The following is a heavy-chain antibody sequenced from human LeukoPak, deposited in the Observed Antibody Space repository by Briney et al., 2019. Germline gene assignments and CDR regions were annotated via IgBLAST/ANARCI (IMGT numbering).Heavy chain of an antibody. CDR3: ARAMRSGYDY. J-gene: IGHJ4*02. CDR1: GFTFRSYS. Sequence: GGSLRLSCAASGFTFRSYSMHWVRQAPGKGLEWVSYISSTSSTIYYADSVKGRFTISRDDAKSSLYLQMSSLRDEDTAVYYCARAMRSGYDYWGQGTLVTVSS. CDR2: ISSTSSTI. D-gene: IGHD5-12*01. V-gene: IGHV3-48*02.